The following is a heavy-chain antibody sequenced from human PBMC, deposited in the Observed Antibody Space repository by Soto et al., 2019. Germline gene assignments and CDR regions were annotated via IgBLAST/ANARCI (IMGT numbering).Heavy chain of an antibody. D-gene: IGHD1-7*01. Sequence: GASVKVSCKASGYTFTGYYMHWVRQAPGQGLEWMGWINPNSGGTNYAQKFQGRVTMTRDTSISTAYMELSRLRSDDTAVYYCARDRLELAPSYYYYYGMDVWGQGTTVTVSS. CDR2: INPNSGGT. V-gene: IGHV1-2*02. CDR3: ARDRLELAPSYYYYYGMDV. CDR1: GYTFTGYY. J-gene: IGHJ6*02.